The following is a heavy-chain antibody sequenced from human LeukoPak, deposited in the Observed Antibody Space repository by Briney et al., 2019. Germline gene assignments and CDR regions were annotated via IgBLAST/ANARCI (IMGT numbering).Heavy chain of an antibody. CDR3: ARESVAGNGVDY. V-gene: IGHV4-31*03. D-gene: IGHD6-19*01. J-gene: IGHJ4*02. CDR1: GGSISSGGYY. Sequence: SETLSLTCTVSGGSISSGGYYWSWIRQHPGKGLEWIGYIYYSGSTYYNPSLKSRVTISVDTSKNQFSLKLSSVTAANTAVYYCARESVAGNGVDYWGQGTLVTVSS. CDR2: IYYSGST.